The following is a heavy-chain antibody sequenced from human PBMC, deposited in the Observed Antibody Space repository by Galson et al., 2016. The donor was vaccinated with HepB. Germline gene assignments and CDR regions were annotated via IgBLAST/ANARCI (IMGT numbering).Heavy chain of an antibody. V-gene: IGHV1-69*13. CDR1: GGIFSNYS. J-gene: IGHJ4*02. CDR3: ARVKGWSTSGQDYYFDY. Sequence: SVKVSCKASGGIFSNYSISWVRQAPGQGLEWMGGIIPMFGTTNSANYAKKFQGRVTISADESTSTAYMELSSLRSEDTAVYYRARVKGWSTSGQDYYFDYWGQGTLVTVSS. CDR2: IIPMFGTTNSA. D-gene: IGHD6-19*01.